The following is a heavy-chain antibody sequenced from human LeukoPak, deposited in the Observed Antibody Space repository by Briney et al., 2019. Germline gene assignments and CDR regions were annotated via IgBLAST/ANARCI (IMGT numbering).Heavy chain of an antibody. Sequence: SETLSLTCTVSGGSISSYYWSWIRQPAGEGLEWIGRIYSSGSTNYNPSLNSRVTISVDTSKNQFSLKLSSVTAADTALYYCATLRGASTAVFDSWGQGTLVTVSS. D-gene: IGHD2-21*02. V-gene: IGHV4-4*07. CDR2: IYSSGST. CDR3: ATLRGASTAVFDS. J-gene: IGHJ4*02. CDR1: GGSISSYY.